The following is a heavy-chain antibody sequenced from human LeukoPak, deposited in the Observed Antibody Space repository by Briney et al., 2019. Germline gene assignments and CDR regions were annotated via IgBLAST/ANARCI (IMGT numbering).Heavy chain of an antibody. CDR2: IKPDGSER. D-gene: IGHD3-9*01. Sequence: GGSLRLSCAASGFTFSSYWMNWVRQAPGKGLEWVANIKPDGSERYYEDSVKGRFTISRDNAKNSLYLQMNTLRAEDTAVYYCARANYDILTGSRYLDYWGQGTLVTVSS. CDR1: GFTFSSYW. V-gene: IGHV3-7*04. J-gene: IGHJ4*02. CDR3: ARANYDILTGSRYLDY.